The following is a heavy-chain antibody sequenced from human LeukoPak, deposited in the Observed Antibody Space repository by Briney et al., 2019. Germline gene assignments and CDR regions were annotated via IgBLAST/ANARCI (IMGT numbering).Heavy chain of an antibody. Sequence: ASVKVSCKASGGTFSTHPISWVRQAPGQGLEWMGWINPNSGGTKYAQKFQGRVTMTRDTSISTAYMELSRLRSDDTAVYYCATEVTDWGQGTLVTVSS. CDR3: ATEVTD. V-gene: IGHV1-2*02. D-gene: IGHD5-18*01. CDR2: INPNSGGT. J-gene: IGHJ4*02. CDR1: GGTFSTHP.